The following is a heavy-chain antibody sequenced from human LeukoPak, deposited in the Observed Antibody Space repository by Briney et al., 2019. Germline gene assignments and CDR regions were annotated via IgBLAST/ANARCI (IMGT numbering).Heavy chain of an antibody. D-gene: IGHD6-6*01. CDR1: GGTFSSYA. CDR3: TRGIGIAARYYFDY. J-gene: IGHJ4*02. V-gene: IGHV1-69*13. CDR2: IIPIFGTA. Sequence: SVKVSCTASGGTFSSYAISWVRQAPGQGLEWMGGIIPIFGTAKYAQKFQGRVTITADESTSISYMELSSLRSEDTAVYYCTRGIGIAARYYFDYWGQGTLVTASP.